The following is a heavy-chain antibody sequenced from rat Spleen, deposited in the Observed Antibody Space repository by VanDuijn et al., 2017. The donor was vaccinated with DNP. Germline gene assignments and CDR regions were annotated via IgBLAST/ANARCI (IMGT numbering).Heavy chain of an antibody. CDR1: GFTFNNYW. Sequence: EVQLVESGGGPVQPGRSLKLSCVASGFTFNNYWMTWIRQAPGKGLEWVASISYEGRSTNYGDSVKGRFTISRDDAKSTLYLQMNSLRSEDTATYYCTRYNSGYYFDYWGQGVMVTVSS. V-gene: IGHV5-31*01. J-gene: IGHJ2*01. CDR2: ISYEGRST. CDR3: TRYNSGYYFDY. D-gene: IGHD4-3*01.